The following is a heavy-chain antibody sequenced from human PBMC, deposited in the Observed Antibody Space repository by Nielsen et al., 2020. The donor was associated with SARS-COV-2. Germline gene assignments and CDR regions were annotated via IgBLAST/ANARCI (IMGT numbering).Heavy chain of an antibody. CDR3: TTYLTVIVGINSRSLDV. CDR2: IRSEPYGWTT. V-gene: IGHV3-49*03. D-gene: IGHD2/OR15-2a*01. Sequence: GGSLRLSCAVSGVTFADHGVSWFRQAPGKGLEWVAFIRSEPYGWTTEYAASVKGRFTISRDNSRSIAYLQMDSLKTEDSAVYFCTTYLTVIVGINSRSLDVWGQGTTVTVSS. J-gene: IGHJ6*02. CDR1: GVTFADHG.